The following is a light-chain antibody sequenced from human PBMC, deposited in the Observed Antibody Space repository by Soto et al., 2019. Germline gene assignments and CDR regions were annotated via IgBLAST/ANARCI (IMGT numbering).Light chain of an antibody. CDR1: QSLLSSNGYNY. V-gene: IGKV2-28*01. CDR2: LGS. J-gene: IGKJ4*01. CDR3: MQGLTTPRT. Sequence: DIVLTQSPLSLPVTPGEPASISCRSSQSLLSSNGYNYLDWYLQKPGQSPQVLIYLGSNRASGVPDRFSGSGSGTDFTLQISRVEAEDVGVYYCMQGLTTPRTFGGGTKVDIK.